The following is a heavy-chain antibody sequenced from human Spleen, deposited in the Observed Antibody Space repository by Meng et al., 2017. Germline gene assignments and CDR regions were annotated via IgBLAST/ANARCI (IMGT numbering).Heavy chain of an antibody. CDR2: INPSGDST. Sequence: ASVKVSCKAACYSLNTYYMLWVRQAPGPGLEWMGIINPSGDSTTYAQKFQGRVTMIRDTSTSTLYMELISLTSEDTAVYYCARDSEGVRGVLPLESWGQGTMVTVSS. V-gene: IGHV1-46*02. CDR3: ARDSEGVRGVLPLES. CDR1: CYSLNTYY. J-gene: IGHJ4*02. D-gene: IGHD3-10*02.